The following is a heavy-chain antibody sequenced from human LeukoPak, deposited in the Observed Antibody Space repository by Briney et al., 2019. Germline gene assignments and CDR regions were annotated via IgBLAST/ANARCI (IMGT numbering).Heavy chain of an antibody. CDR3: VLGTNYYYLFDY. CDR2: IYYSGST. J-gene: IGHJ4*02. V-gene: IGHV4-31*03. Sequence: SQTLSLTCTVSGGSISSGGYYWSWIRQHPGQGLEWIGYIYYSGSTFYNPSLKSRVTISIDTSKNQFSLKLSSVTAADTAVYYCVLGTNYYYLFDYWGQGTLVTVSS. CDR1: GGSISSGGYY. D-gene: IGHD3-22*01.